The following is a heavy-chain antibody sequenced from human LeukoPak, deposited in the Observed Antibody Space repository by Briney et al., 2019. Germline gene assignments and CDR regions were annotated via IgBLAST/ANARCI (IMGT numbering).Heavy chain of an antibody. V-gene: IGHV4-4*09. J-gene: IGHJ5*02. CDR2: IYTSGST. Sequence: SETLSLICTVSGGSISSYYWSWIRQPPGKGLEWIGYIYTSGSTNYNPSLKSRVTISVDTSKNQFSLKLSSVAAADTAVYYCARQSDWFDPWGQGTLVTVSS. CDR3: ARQSDWFDP. CDR1: GGSISSYY.